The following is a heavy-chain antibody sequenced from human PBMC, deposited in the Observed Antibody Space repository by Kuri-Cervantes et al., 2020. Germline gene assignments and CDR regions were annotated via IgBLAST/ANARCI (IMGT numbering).Heavy chain of an antibody. V-gene: IGHV3-53*05. Sequence: GGSLRLSCAASGFTVSSNYMSWVRQAPGKGLEWVSSIRGGGSTTQYADSVRGRFTISRDNSKNTLYLQMNSLRAEDTAVYYCARSYGSYFHYYYGMDVWGQGTTVTVSS. D-gene: IGHD1-26*01. CDR3: ARSYGSYFHYYYGMDV. CDR2: IRGGGSTT. J-gene: IGHJ6*02. CDR1: GFTVSSNY.